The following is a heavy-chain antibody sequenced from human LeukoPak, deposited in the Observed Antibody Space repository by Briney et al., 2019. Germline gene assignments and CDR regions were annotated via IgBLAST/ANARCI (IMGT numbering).Heavy chain of an antibody. CDR3: AREVKVPGELLGGFDS. J-gene: IGHJ5*01. D-gene: IGHD3-10*01. Sequence: ASVKVSCKASGYTFVDHYIDWVRQAPGQGLEWMGWINPKRGGTTYAEKFEGRVTMTSDTAISTVYMELTSLRSDDTAFYYCAREVKVPGELLGGFDSWGQGSLVTVSS. CDR2: INPKRGGT. CDR1: GYTFVDHY. V-gene: IGHV1-2*02.